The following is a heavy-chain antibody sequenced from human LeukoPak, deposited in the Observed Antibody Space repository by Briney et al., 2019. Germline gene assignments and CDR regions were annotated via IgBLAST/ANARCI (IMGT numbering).Heavy chain of an antibody. CDR1: GFTFSSYK. Sequence: HPGGSLRLSCAASGFTFSSYKMNWVRQAPGKGLEWVSYISSSGSTIYYADPVKGRFTISRDNAKNSLYLQMNSLRAEDTAVYYCAELGITMIGGVWGKGTTVTISS. CDR2: ISSSGSTI. J-gene: IGHJ6*04. CDR3: AELGITMIGGV. D-gene: IGHD3-10*02. V-gene: IGHV3-48*03.